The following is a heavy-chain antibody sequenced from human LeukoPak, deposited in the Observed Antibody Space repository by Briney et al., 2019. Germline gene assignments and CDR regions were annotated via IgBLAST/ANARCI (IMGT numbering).Heavy chain of an antibody. Sequence: GGSLRLSCAGSGFTFSSYAMGWVRQAPGKGLEWVAAISGSGGSTYYADSVKGRFTISRDNSKNTLYLQMNSLRAEDTAVYYCAKVTVIAPYYYDSSGYLNWGQGTLVTVSS. J-gene: IGHJ4*02. CDR1: GFTFSSYA. D-gene: IGHD3-22*01. CDR2: ISGSGGST. V-gene: IGHV3-23*01. CDR3: AKVTVIAPYYYDSSGYLN.